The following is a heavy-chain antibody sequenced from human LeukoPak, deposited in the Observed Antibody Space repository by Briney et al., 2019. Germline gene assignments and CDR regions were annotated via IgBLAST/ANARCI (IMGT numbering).Heavy chain of an antibody. J-gene: IGHJ6*02. CDR1: GGSISSDVHY. D-gene: IGHD1-26*01. V-gene: IGHV4-39*01. CDR2: LLYNGNT. CDR3: TRRGSGNGGTYAGMDV. Sequence: PSETLSLTCTVAGGSISSDVHYWDWIRQAPGKGLEWIGSLLYNGNTWYNPSLESRVTISVDTSENQFSLRLTSVNAADTALYFCTRRGSGNGGTYAGMDVWGPGTSVTVSS.